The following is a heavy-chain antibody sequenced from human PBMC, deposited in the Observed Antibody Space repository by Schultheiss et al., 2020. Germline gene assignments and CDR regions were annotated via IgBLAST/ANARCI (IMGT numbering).Heavy chain of an antibody. CDR3: ARSGLRIQLWSRRGNWFDP. CDR1: GYTFTGYY. CDR2: INPNSGGT. D-gene: IGHD5-18*01. Sequence: ASVKVSCKASGYTFTGYYMHWVRQAPGQGLEWMGWINPNSGGTNYAQKFQGRVTMTRDTSISTAYMELSRLRSDDTAVYYCARSGLRIQLWSRRGNWFDPWGQGTLVTVSS. J-gene: IGHJ5*02. V-gene: IGHV1-2*02.